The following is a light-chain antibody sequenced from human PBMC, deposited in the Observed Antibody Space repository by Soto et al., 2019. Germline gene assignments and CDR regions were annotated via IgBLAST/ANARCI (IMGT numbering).Light chain of an antibody. Sequence: QSVLTQPPSVSGAPGQRITISCTGTSSNIGANYDVHWYQQLPGTAPKLLIYGDTNRPSGVPDRFSGSKSGTSASLAITGLQAEDEADYYSQSYESALSVYVVFGGGIKLTVL. J-gene: IGLJ2*01. CDR1: SSNIGANYD. CDR2: GDT. V-gene: IGLV1-40*01. CDR3: QSYESALSVYVV.